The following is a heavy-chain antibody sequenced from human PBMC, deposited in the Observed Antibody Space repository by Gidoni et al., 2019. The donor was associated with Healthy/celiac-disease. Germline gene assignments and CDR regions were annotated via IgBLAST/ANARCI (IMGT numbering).Heavy chain of an antibody. CDR1: GFTSHSYA. CDR2: ISYDGSDK. CDR3: ARGGWSYSWGTFDN. J-gene: IGHJ4*02. V-gene: IGHV3-30-3*01. Sequence: VPLVESGGGVAQPGRSLRLSCAASGFTSHSYAIHWVRQAPGKGLEWVAVISYDGSDKYYADSVKGRFTISRDNSKNMLYLQMNSLRVEDTAVYYCARGGWSYSWGTFDNWGQGTLVTVSS. D-gene: IGHD1-26*01.